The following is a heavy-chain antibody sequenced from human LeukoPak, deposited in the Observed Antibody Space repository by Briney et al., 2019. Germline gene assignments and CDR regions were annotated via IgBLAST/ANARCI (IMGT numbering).Heavy chain of an antibody. J-gene: IGHJ3*02. V-gene: IGHV3-30*09. D-gene: IGHD5-12*01. CDR3: ARDSAYSGYDHAFDI. CDR1: GFTFSSYA. CDR2: ISYDGSNK. Sequence: RRSLRPSCAASGFTFSSYAMHWVRQAPGKGLEWVAVISYDGSNKYYADSVKGRFAISRDNSKNTLYLQMNSLRAEDTAVYYCARDSAYSGYDHAFDIWGQGTMVTVSS.